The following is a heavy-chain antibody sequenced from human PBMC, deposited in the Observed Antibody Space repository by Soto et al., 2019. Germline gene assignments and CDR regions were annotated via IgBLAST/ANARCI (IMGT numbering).Heavy chain of an antibody. CDR2: ISGSGGST. Sequence: GGSLRLSCAASGFTFSSYAMSWVRQAPGKGLEWVSSISGSGGSTFYADSVKGRFTVSRDNSKSTLYLQLNSLRAEDTAVYHCAKPVDTADYFYYGLDVWGQGTTVTVSS. CDR1: GFTFSSYA. CDR3: AKPVDTADYFYYGLDV. J-gene: IGHJ6*02. V-gene: IGHV3-23*01. D-gene: IGHD5-18*01.